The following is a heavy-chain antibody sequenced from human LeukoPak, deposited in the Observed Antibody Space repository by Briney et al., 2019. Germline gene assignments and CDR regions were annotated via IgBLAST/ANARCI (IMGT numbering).Heavy chain of an antibody. Sequence: ASVKVSCKASGYTFTSYGIYWVRQAPGQRLEWMGWISAYNGNTNYAQKLQGRVTMTTDTSTSTAYMELKSLRSDDTAVYYCARVNNFNPFDYWGQGTLVTVPS. J-gene: IGHJ4*02. D-gene: IGHD1-1*01. CDR3: ARVNNFNPFDY. V-gene: IGHV1-18*01. CDR2: ISAYNGNT. CDR1: GYTFTSYG.